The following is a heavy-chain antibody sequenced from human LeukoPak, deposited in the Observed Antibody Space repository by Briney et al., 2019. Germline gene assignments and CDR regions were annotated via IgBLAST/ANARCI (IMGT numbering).Heavy chain of an antibody. V-gene: IGHV4-39*07. Sequence: SETLSLTCTVSGGSISSSSYYWGWIRQPPGKGLEWIGSIYYSGSTYYNPSLKSRVTISVDTSKNQFSLKLSSVTAADTAVYYCARTDSSSWYWFDPWGQGTLVTVSS. D-gene: IGHD6-13*01. CDR1: GGSISSSSYY. J-gene: IGHJ5*02. CDR2: IYYSGST. CDR3: ARTDSSSWYWFDP.